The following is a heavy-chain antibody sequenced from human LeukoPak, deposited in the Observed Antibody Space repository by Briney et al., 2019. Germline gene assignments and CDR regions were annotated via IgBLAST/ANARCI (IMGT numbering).Heavy chain of an antibody. J-gene: IGHJ4*02. CDR1: GFTFSNAW. V-gene: IGHV3-21*01. Sequence: GGSLRLSCAASGFTFSNAWMNWVRQAPGKGLEWVSSISSSSSYIYYADSVKGRFTISRDNAKNSLYLQMNSLRAEDTAVYYCARSFLSIAAAATDYWGQGTLVTVSS. CDR3: ARSFLSIAAAATDY. CDR2: ISSSSSYI. D-gene: IGHD6-13*01.